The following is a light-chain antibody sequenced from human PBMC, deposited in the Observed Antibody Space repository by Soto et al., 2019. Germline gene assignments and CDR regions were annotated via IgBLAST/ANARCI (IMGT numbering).Light chain of an antibody. J-gene: IGKJ4*01. CDR3: QQIYSAPLT. V-gene: IGKV1-39*01. Sequence: DIQMTQSPSSLSASVGDRVTITCRASQSITTYLNWYRQKPGKAPKLPIYAASSLQSGVPSRFSGSGSETEFTLSISSLQPEDFATYFCQQIYSAPLTLGGGTKVDIK. CDR1: QSITTY. CDR2: AAS.